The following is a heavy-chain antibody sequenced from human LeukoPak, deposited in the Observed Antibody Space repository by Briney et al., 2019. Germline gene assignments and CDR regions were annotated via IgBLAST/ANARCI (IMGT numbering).Heavy chain of an antibody. V-gene: IGHV3-30*02. Sequence: GASLRLSCAASGFTFSSYGMHWVRQAPGKGLEWVAFIRYDGSNKYYADSVKGRFTISRDNSKNTLYLQMNSLRAEDTAVYYCAKDKYSSSSVFDYWGQGTLVTVSS. CDR2: IRYDGSNK. CDR1: GFTFSSYG. J-gene: IGHJ4*02. CDR3: AKDKYSSSSVFDY. D-gene: IGHD6-6*01.